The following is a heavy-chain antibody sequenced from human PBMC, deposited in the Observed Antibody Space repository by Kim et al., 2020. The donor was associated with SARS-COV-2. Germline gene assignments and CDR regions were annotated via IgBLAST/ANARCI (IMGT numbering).Heavy chain of an antibody. CDR2: IYYSGST. D-gene: IGHD3-3*01. CDR3: ARDSEWPDAFDI. CDR1: GGSISSGGYY. V-gene: IGHV4-31*03. Sequence: SETLSLTCTVSGGSISSGGYYWSWIRQHPGKGLEWIGYIYYSGSTYYNPSLKSRVTISVDTSKNQFSLKLSSVTAADTAVYYCARDSEWPDAFDIWGQGTMVTVSS. J-gene: IGHJ3*02.